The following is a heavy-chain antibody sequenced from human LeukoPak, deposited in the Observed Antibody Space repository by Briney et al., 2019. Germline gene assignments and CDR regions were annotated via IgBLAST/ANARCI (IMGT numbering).Heavy chain of an antibody. CDR2: ISDSGRTV. Sequence: GGSLRLSCAASGFTLSRYEMNWVRQAPGKGLEWVSYISDSGRTVYNADSVKGRFTISRDSAKNSLYLRMNSPRAEDTAVYYCVRDHSGWSLDPWGQGTLVTVSS. CDR1: GFTLSRYE. V-gene: IGHV3-48*03. J-gene: IGHJ5*02. D-gene: IGHD6-19*01. CDR3: VRDHSGWSLDP.